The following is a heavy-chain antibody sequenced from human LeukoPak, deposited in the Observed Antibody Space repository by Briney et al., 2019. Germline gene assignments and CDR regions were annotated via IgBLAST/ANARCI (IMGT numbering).Heavy chain of an antibody. V-gene: IGHV4-39*01. Sequence: SETLSLTCTVSGGSISSSSYYWVWIRQPPGKGLECLGSMYYSGSTYYTPSLKSRVTISVDTSKSQFSLKLSSVTAADTAVYFCARSAAVGAVARFDYWGQGTLVTVSS. CDR3: ARSAAVGAVARFDY. D-gene: IGHD6-19*01. CDR2: MYYSGST. CDR1: GGSISSSSYY. J-gene: IGHJ4*02.